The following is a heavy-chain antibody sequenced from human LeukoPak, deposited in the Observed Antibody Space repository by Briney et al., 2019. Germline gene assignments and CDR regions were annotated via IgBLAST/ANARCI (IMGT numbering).Heavy chain of an antibody. CDR3: ARDRTRLVY. CDR1: GFTFTTYW. CDR2: IKQDGSEK. Sequence: GGSLRLSCAASGFTFTTYWMSWVRQAPGKGLEWVANIKQDGSEKYYVDSVKGRFTISGDNAKNSLYLQMNSLRAEDTAVYYCARDRTRLVYWGQGTLVTVSS. D-gene: IGHD6-6*01. V-gene: IGHV3-7*01. J-gene: IGHJ4*02.